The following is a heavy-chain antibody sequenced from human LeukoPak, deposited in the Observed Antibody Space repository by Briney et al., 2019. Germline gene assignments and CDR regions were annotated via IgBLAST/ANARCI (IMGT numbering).Heavy chain of an antibody. V-gene: IGHV5-51*01. D-gene: IGHD5-18*01. CDR2: IHPGDSDT. CDR3: ATGIQLCCLDH. J-gene: IGHJ4*02. Sequence: GESLKISCQASGYTFISYWIAWVRQLPGQGLEWMGIIHPGDSDTRYNPSFQGQVTISADRSISTAYLQWSSLKASDSAMYYCATGIQLCCLDHWGRGTLVTVSS. CDR1: GYTFISYW.